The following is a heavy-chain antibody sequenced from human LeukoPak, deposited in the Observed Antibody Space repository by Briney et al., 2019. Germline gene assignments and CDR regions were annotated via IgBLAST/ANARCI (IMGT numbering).Heavy chain of an antibody. CDR1: GYTFTGYH. CDR3: ARLCTPRPARGYSYGATNWVYNWFDP. V-gene: IGHV1-2*02. J-gene: IGHJ5*02. D-gene: IGHD5-18*01. CDR2: INPNSGGT. Sequence: ASVRLSCKASGYTFTGYHMHWVRQAPGQGLEWMGWINPNSGGTNYAQKFQGRVTMTRDTSISTAYMELSRLRSDDTAVYYCARLCTPRPARGYSYGATNWVYNWFDPWGQGTLVTVSS.